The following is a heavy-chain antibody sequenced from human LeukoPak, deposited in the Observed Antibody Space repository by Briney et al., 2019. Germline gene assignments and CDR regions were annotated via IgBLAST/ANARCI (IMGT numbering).Heavy chain of an antibody. CDR2: IVVGSGNT. Sequence: SVKVSCKASGFTFTSCAMQWVRQARGQRLEWIGCIVVGSGNTNYAQKFQERVTITRDMSTSTAYMELSSLRSEDTAVYYCAAGASSGWYFDGDAFDIWGQGTMVTVSS. CDR3: AAGASSGWYFDGDAFDI. CDR1: GFTFTSCA. D-gene: IGHD6-19*01. V-gene: IGHV1-58*02. J-gene: IGHJ3*02.